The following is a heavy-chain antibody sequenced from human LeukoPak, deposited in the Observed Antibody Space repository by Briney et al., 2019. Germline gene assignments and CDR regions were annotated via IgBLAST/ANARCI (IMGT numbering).Heavy chain of an antibody. Sequence: PGGSLRLSCAASGFTVSSNYMSWVRQAPGKGLEWVSVIYSGGTTYYADSVKGRFTISRDNSKNTLYLQMNSLRAEDTAVHYCARDLIDYGSGSYYALGDWGQGTLVTVSS. D-gene: IGHD3-10*01. J-gene: IGHJ4*02. CDR1: GFTVSSNY. CDR2: IYSGGTT. V-gene: IGHV3-53*01. CDR3: ARDLIDYGSGSYYALGD.